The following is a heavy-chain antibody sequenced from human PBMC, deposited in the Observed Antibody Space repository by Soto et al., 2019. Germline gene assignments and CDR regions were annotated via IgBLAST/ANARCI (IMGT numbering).Heavy chain of an antibody. J-gene: IGHJ5*01. CDR3: ARDTYSSGWYDS. V-gene: IGHV3-53*05. CDR1: GFTVSSGY. D-gene: IGHD6-19*01. CDR2: LFSGASS. Sequence: PGGSLRLSCAASGFTVSSGYMAWVRQAPGKGLEWISVLFSGASSYYADSVKGRFTISRDNSKNTLSLEMSSLRVEDTAVYFCARDTYSSGWYDSWGQGTLVTVYS.